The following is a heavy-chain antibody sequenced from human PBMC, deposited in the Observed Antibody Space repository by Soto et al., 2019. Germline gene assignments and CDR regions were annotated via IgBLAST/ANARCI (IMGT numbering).Heavy chain of an antibody. J-gene: IGHJ6*02. CDR1: GGTFSSYA. D-gene: IGHD2-15*01. Sequence: SVKVSCKASGGTFSSYAISWVRQAPGQGLEWMGGIIPIFGTANYAQKFQGRVTITADESTSTAYMELSSLRSEDTVVYYCARPARTSSYYYYGMDVWGQGTTVTVSS. CDR3: ARPARTSSYYYYGMDV. CDR2: IIPIFGTA. V-gene: IGHV1-69*13.